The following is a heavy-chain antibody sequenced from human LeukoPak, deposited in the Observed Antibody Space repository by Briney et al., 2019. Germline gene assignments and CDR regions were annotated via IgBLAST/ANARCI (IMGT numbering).Heavy chain of an antibody. CDR3: ARERGIAAALHYYYGMDV. D-gene: IGHD6-13*01. V-gene: IGHV4-59*01. J-gene: IGHJ6*02. CDR2: IHYSGTT. Sequence: PSETLSLTCIVSGGSISSYYWSWIRQPPGKGLEWIGYIHYSGTTNYNPSLKSRVTISVDTSKNQFSLKLSSVAAADTAVYYCARERGIAAALHYYYGMDVWGQGTTVTVSS. CDR1: GGSISSYY.